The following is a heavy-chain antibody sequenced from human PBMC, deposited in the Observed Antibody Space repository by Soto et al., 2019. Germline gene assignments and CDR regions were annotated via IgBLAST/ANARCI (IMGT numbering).Heavy chain of an antibody. V-gene: IGHV3-66*01. CDR3: SRDKRAVADYFFDY. CDR2: IYSGGST. CDR1: GCTVSDNY. Sequence: GGSLRLSCAASGCTVSDNYMTLVRQAPGKGLEWVSVIYSGGSTYYADSVKGRFTISRDDSKNTLYLQMNGLRAEDTAVYYCSRDKRAVADYFFDYWGQGALVTVSS. D-gene: IGHD6-19*01. J-gene: IGHJ4*02.